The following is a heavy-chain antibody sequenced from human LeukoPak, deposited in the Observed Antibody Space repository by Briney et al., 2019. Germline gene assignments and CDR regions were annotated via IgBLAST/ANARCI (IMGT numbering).Heavy chain of an antibody. CDR2: ISTSTGNT. CDR1: GYTFTKYH. CDR3: ARRDYYHSSGSFDY. J-gene: IGHJ4*02. V-gene: IGHV1-18*01. Sequence: ASVKVSCKASGYTFTKYHITWVRQAPGQGLEWMGWISTSTGNTNYAQKFQGRVTLTTDTSTGTAYMELRSLRSDDTAVYYCARRDYYHSSGSFDYWGQGTLVTVSS. D-gene: IGHD3-22*01.